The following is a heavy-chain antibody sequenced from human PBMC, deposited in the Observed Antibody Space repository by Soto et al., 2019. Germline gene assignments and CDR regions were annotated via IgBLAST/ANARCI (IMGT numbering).Heavy chain of an antibody. CDR1: GYTFTSYG. J-gene: IGHJ5*02. Sequence: QVQLVQSGAEVKNPGASVKVSCKASGYTFTSYGISWVRQAPGQGLEWMGWISAYNGNTNYAQKLQGRVTMTTDTSTSTAYMELRSLRSDDTAVYYCAREARTVVPAANYNWFDPWGQGTLVTVSS. CDR3: AREARTVVPAANYNWFDP. D-gene: IGHD2-2*01. CDR2: ISAYNGNT. V-gene: IGHV1-18*01.